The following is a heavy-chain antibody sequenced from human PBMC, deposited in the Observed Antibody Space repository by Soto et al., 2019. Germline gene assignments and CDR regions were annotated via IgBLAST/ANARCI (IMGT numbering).Heavy chain of an antibody. CDR1: GFTFSSYS. CDR3: ARDADQLGAYYMDV. Sequence: EVQLVESGGGLVKPGGSLRLSCAASGFTFSSYSMNWVRQAPGKGLEWVSSISSSSSYIYYADSVKGRFTISRDNAKNSLYLQMNSLRAEDTAVYYCARDADQLGAYYMDVWGKGTTVTVSS. D-gene: IGHD2-2*01. CDR2: ISSSSSYI. J-gene: IGHJ6*03. V-gene: IGHV3-21*01.